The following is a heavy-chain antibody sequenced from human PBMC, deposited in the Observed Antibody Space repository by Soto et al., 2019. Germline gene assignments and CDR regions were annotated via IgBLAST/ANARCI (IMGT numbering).Heavy chain of an antibody. CDR2: IYYSGST. CDR3: ARHVTIFGVVPPKNPSPSPQQY. V-gene: IGHV4-39*01. J-gene: IGHJ4*02. D-gene: IGHD3-3*01. CDR1: GGSISSSSHY. Sequence: PSETLSLTCTVSGGSISSSSHYWGWIRQPPGKGLEWIGSIYYSGSTYYNPSLKSRVTISVDTSKNQFSLKLSSVTAADTAVYYCARHVTIFGVVPPKNPSPSPQQYWGQGTLVTVSS.